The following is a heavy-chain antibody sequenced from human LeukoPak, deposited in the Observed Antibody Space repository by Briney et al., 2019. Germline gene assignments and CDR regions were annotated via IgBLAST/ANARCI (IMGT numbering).Heavy chain of an antibody. CDR1: GDSITGYY. CDR3: ARALDTWCALHY. Sequence: PSETLSLTCTVSGDSITGYYWTWVRQPPGKGLEWIGYVYHTGTSNYNPSVRSRITMSVDTSKNQYSMKLTSVTAADTAVYFCARALDTWCALHYWGLGTLVTVSS. V-gene: IGHV4-59*01. CDR2: VYHTGTS. D-gene: IGHD2-8*01. J-gene: IGHJ4*02.